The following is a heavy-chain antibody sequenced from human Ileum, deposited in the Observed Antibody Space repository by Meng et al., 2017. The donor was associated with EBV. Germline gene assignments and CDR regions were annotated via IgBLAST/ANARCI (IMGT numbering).Heavy chain of an antibody. CDR3: ARDIAAAGAIYFDY. Sequence: QVQLAESGGGLVKPGGSLRLSCAASGFTFSDYYISWIRQAPGKGLEWVSYISSGGSTSYYADSVKGRFTISRDNAKNSLYLQMNSLRAEDTAVYYCARDIAAAGAIYFDYWGQGTLVTVSS. CDR1: GFTFSDYY. CDR2: ISSGGSTS. V-gene: IGHV3-11*01. D-gene: IGHD6-13*01. J-gene: IGHJ4*02.